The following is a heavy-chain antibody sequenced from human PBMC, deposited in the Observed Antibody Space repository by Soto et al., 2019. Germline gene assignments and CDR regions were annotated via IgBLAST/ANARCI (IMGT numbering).Heavy chain of an antibody. CDR1: GFTFSSYA. CDR3: AREPLYSSSPQGRLGLLDY. CDR2: ISYDGSNK. Sequence: QVQLVESGGGVVQPGRSLRLSCAASGFTFSSYAMHWVRQAPGKGLEWVAVISYDGSNKYYADSVKGRFTISRDNSKNTLYLQMNSLRAEDTAVYYCAREPLYSSSPQGRLGLLDYWGQGTLVTVSS. J-gene: IGHJ4*02. D-gene: IGHD6-6*01. V-gene: IGHV3-30-3*01.